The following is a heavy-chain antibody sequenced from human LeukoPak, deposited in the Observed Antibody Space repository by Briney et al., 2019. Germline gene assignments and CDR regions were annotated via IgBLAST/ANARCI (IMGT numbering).Heavy chain of an antibody. CDR2: IYYSGSA. CDR3: ASQVLRYFDWLGAEYYFDY. CDR1: GGSISSSSYY. V-gene: IGHV4-39*07. D-gene: IGHD3-9*01. Sequence: SETLSLTCTVSGGSISSSSYYWGWIRQPPGKGLEWIGSIYYSGSAYYNPSLKGRVTISVDTSKNQFSLKLSSVTAADTAVYYCASQVLRYFDWLGAEYYFDYWGQGTLVTVSS. J-gene: IGHJ4*02.